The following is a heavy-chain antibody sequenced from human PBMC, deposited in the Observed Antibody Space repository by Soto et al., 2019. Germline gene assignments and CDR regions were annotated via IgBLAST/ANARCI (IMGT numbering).Heavy chain of an antibody. J-gene: IGHJ6*03. CDR1: GFTFSSYW. Sequence: GGSLRLSCAASGFTFSSYWMSWVRQAPGKGLEWVANIKQDGSEKYYVDSVKGRFTISRDNAKNSLYLQMNSLRAEDTAVYYCARDVEYSSSSYYHAYYYYMDVWGKGTTVTVSS. D-gene: IGHD6-6*01. CDR3: ARDVEYSSSSYYHAYYYYMDV. V-gene: IGHV3-7*01. CDR2: IKQDGSEK.